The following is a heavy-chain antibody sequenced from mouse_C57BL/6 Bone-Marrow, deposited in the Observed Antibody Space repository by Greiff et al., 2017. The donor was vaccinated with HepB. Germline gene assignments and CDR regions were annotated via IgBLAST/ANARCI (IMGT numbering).Heavy chain of an antibody. CDR2: IYPGSGST. CDR3: ARTPYYYGSSYFDY. J-gene: IGHJ2*01. CDR1: GYTFTSYW. Sequence: QVQLQQPGAELVKPGASVKMSCKASGYTFTSYWITWVKQRPGQGLEWIRDIYPGSGSTNYNEKFKSKATLTVDTSSSTAYMQLSSLTSEDSAVYYCARTPYYYGSSYFDYWGQGTTLTVSS. V-gene: IGHV1-55*01. D-gene: IGHD1-1*01.